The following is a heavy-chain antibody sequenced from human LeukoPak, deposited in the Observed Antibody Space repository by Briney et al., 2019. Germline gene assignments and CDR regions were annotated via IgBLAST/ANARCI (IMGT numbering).Heavy chain of an antibody. V-gene: IGHV3-23*01. CDR2: ISPSGDIT. J-gene: IGHJ1*01. CDR3: AKEGDLRQWLVRGYFQH. Sequence: GGSLRLSCAASGFIFSRHGMNWVRQAPGKGLERVSGISPSGDITYYADSVKGRFTISRDNSKNTLYLQMNSLRAEDTAVYYCAKEGDLRQWLVRGYFQHWGQGTLVTVSS. CDR1: GFIFSRHG. D-gene: IGHD6-19*01.